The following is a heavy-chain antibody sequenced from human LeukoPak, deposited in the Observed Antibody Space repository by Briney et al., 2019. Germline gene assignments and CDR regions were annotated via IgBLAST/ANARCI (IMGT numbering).Heavy chain of an antibody. V-gene: IGHV3-23*01. CDR3: AKHSGSYYTAFDY. D-gene: IGHD1-26*01. CDR1: GFTFSSYA. J-gene: IGHJ4*02. Sequence: QPGGSLRLSCAASGFTFSSYAMSWVRQAPGKGLEWVSAISGSGGSTYYADSVKGRFTISRDNSRNTLYLQMNSLRAEDTAVYYCAKHSGSYYTAFDYWGQGTLVTVSS. CDR2: ISGSGGST.